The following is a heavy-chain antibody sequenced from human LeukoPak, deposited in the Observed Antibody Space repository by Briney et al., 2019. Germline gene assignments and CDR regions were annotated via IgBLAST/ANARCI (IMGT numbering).Heavy chain of an antibody. Sequence: ASVKVSCKASGYTFTSYVISWVRQAPGQGLEWMGWISGYNGNTNYAQKFQGRVTMTTDTSTSTAYMELRSLRSDDTAVYYCARATVVVVINWFDPWGQGTLVTVSS. CDR1: GYTFTSYV. J-gene: IGHJ5*02. V-gene: IGHV1-18*01. CDR3: ARATVVVVINWFDP. CDR2: ISGYNGNT. D-gene: IGHD4-23*01.